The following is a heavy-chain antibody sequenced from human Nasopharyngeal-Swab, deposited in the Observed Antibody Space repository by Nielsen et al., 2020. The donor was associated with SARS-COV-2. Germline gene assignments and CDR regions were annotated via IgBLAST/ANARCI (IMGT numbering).Heavy chain of an antibody. V-gene: IGHV3-48*04. Sequence: GGSLRLSCAASGFIFSNYNMNWVRQAPGKGLEWVSYIGVTSSTRYYADSLRGRFTISRDNSKNSLYLQMNSLRAEDTAVYYCARGGSSWPHWYFYLWGRGTLVTVSS. CDR2: IGVTSSTR. D-gene: IGHD6-13*01. CDR1: GFIFSNYN. CDR3: ARGGSSWPHWYFYL. J-gene: IGHJ2*01.